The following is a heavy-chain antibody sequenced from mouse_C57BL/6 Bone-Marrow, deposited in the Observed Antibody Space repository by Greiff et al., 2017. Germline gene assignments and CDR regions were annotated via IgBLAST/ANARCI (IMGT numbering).Heavy chain of an antibody. CDR3: ARDYCSISWFAY. Sequence: QVTLKESGPGILQPSQTLSLTCSFSGFSLSTFGMGVGWIRQPSGKGLEWLAHIWWDDDKYYNPALKSRLTISTDTSKNQVFLKIANVVTADTATYYCARDYCSISWFAYWGQGTLVTVSA. CDR1: GFSLSTFGMG. CDR2: IWWDDDK. D-gene: IGHD1-1*01. J-gene: IGHJ3*01. V-gene: IGHV8-8*01.